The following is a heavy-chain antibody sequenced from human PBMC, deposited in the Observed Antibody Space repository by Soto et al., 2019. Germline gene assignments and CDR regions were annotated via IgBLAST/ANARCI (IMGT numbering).Heavy chain of an antibody. CDR2: IYYSGST. V-gene: IGHV4-39*01. CDR3: ARRIQLWSGDYFDY. J-gene: IGHJ4*02. Sequence: SETLSLTCTVSGGSISSSSYYWGWIRQPPGKGLEWIGSIYYSGSTYYNPSLKSRVTISVDTSKNQFSLKLSSVTAADTAVYYCARRIQLWSGDYFDYWGQGTLVTVYS. CDR1: GGSISSSSYY. D-gene: IGHD5-18*01.